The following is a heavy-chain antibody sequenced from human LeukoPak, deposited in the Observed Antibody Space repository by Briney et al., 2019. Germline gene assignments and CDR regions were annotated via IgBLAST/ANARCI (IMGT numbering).Heavy chain of an antibody. J-gene: IGHJ4*02. Sequence: ASVKVSCKASGYTFTGYYMHWVRQAPGQGLEWMGWINPNGGDTNYAQKFQGRITMTRDTSISTAYMELSSLRSDDTAVFYCARGELHIDYWGQGTLVTVSS. CDR2: INPNGGDT. V-gene: IGHV1-2*02. CDR3: ARGELHIDY. CDR1: GYTFTGYY. D-gene: IGHD1-26*01.